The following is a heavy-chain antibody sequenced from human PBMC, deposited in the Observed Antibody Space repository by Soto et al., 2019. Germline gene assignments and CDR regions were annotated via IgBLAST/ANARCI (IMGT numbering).Heavy chain of an antibody. D-gene: IGHD3-10*01. CDR1: GYTFTSYG. V-gene: IGHV1-18*01. J-gene: IGHJ4*02. CDR3: ARDRSAYYYGSGSSFDY. CDR2: ISAYNGNT. Sequence: ASVNVSCKASGYTFTSYGISWVLRAPGQGLEWMGWISAYNGNTNYAQKLQGRVTMTTDTSTSTAYMELRSLRSDDTAVYYCARDRSAYYYGSGSSFDYRGQRTLVTVSS.